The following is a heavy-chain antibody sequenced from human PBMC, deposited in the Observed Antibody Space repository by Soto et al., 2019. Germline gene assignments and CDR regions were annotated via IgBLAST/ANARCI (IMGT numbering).Heavy chain of an antibody. J-gene: IGHJ4*02. Sequence: GGSLRLSCAASGFTFSSYGMHWVRQAPGKGLEWVAVISYDGSNKYYADSVKGRFTISRDNSKNTLYLQMNSLRAEDTAVYYCAKDYGLKVNPTEGFFDYWGQGTLVTVSS. V-gene: IGHV3-30*18. CDR1: GFTFSSYG. CDR2: ISYDGSNK. D-gene: IGHD3-10*01. CDR3: AKDYGLKVNPTEGFFDY.